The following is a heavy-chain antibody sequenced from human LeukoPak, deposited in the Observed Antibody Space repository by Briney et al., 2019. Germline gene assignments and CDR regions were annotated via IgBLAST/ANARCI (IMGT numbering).Heavy chain of an antibody. J-gene: IGHJ4*02. CDR2: IIPILGIA. CDR1: GGTFSSYA. Sequence: SVKVSCKASGGTFSSYAISWVRQAPGQGLEWMGRIIPILGIANYAHKFQGRVTLSVDRDTATTYMEVTSLRSEDTAIYYCARDHCSPGTCLGGHWGQGTLVTVSS. D-gene: IGHD2-15*01. V-gene: IGHV1-69*04. CDR3: ARDHCSPGTCLGGH.